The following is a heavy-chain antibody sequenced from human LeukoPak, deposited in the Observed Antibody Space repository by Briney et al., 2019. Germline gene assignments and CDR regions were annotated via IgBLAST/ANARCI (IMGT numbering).Heavy chain of an antibody. V-gene: IGHV1-18*01. CDR1: GYTFTNYG. CDR2: ISAYNCNT. J-gene: IGHJ6*03. CDR3: ARGRYMARAYYYYMDV. Sequence: ASVKVSCKASGYTFTNYGISWVRQAPGQGLEWMGWISAYNCNTNYAQKLQGRVTMTTDTSTSTAYMELRSLRFDDTAVYYCARGRYMARAYYYYMDVWGKGTTVTISS. D-gene: IGHD1-14*01.